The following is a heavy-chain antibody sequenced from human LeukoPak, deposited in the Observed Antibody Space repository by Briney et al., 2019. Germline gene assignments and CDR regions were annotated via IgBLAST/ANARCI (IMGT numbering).Heavy chain of an antibody. Sequence: SETLSLTCTVSGGSISSSSYYWGWIRQPPGKGLEWIGSIYYSGSTYYNPSLKSRVTISVGTSKNQFSLKLSSVTAADTAVYYCARATFCGGDCYSGAFDYWGQGTLVTVSS. D-gene: IGHD2-21*01. CDR1: GGSISSSSYY. CDR3: ARATFCGGDCYSGAFDY. J-gene: IGHJ4*02. CDR2: IYYSGST. V-gene: IGHV4-39*01.